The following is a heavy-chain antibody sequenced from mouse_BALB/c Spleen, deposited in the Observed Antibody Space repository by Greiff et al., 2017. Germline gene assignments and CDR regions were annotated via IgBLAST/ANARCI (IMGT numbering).Heavy chain of an antibody. CDR1: GYTFTSYW. CDR2: INPSNGRT. V-gene: IGHV1S81*02. J-gene: IGHJ4*01. CDR3: ARREYGNYVDY. Sequence: QVQLQQPGAELVKPGASVKLCCKASGYTFTSYWMHWVKQRPGQGLEWIGEINPSNGRTNYNEKFKSKATLTVDKSSSTAYMQLSSLTSEDSAVYYCARREYGNYVDYWGQGTSVTVSS. D-gene: IGHD2-10*02.